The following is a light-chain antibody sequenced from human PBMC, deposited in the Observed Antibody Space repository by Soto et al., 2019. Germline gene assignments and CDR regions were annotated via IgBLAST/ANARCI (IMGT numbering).Light chain of an antibody. V-gene: IGLV1-40*01. CDR3: QSYDTSLSALYV. CDR1: NSNIGAGYD. CDR2: GNS. Sequence: QSVLTQPPSVSGAPGQRVTISCTGSNSNIGAGYDVHWYQLLPGTAPKLLIYGNSNRPSGVPDRFSGSKSGTSASLAITGLQAEDEADYYCQSYDTSLSALYVFGTGTQLTVL. J-gene: IGLJ1*01.